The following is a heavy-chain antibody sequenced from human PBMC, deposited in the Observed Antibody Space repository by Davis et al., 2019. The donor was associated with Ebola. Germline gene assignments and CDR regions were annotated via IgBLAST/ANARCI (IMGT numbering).Heavy chain of an antibody. V-gene: IGHV3-74*01. CDR2: INSDGSST. D-gene: IGHD3-22*01. CDR3: ARGGATYYYDSSGYYSDYYFDY. Sequence: GESLKISCAASGFTFSSYWMHWVRQAPGKGLVWVSRINSDGSSTSYADSVKGRFTISRDNSKNTLYLQMNSLRAEDTAVYYCARGGATYYYDSSGYYSDYYFDYWGQGTLVTVSS. CDR1: GFTFSSYW. J-gene: IGHJ4*02.